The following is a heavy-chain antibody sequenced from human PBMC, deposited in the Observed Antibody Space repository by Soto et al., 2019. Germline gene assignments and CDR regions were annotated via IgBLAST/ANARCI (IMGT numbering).Heavy chain of an antibody. CDR2: ISYDGSNK. CDR1: GFTFSSYA. Sequence: QVQLVESGGGVVQPGRSLRISCAASGFTFSSYAMQWVRQARGKGLEWVAVISYDGSNKYYADSVKGRFTISIDNSKNTLFLQLNSQRSEDTAVYYCASALKAGTNYYFDHCGQGTLVTVSS. V-gene: IGHV3-30-3*01. D-gene: IGHD6-19*01. J-gene: IGHJ4*02. CDR3: ASALKAGTNYYFDH.